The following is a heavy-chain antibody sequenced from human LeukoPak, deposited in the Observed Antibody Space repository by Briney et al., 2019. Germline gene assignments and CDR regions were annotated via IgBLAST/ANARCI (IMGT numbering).Heavy chain of an antibody. D-gene: IGHD3-22*01. CDR2: IYYSGST. J-gene: IGHJ4*02. CDR1: GGSISSSSYY. V-gene: IGHV4-39*07. CDR3: ASPPFYDSSGYSFDY. Sequence: KPSETLSLTCTVSGGSISSSSYYWGWIRQPPGKGLEWIGSIYYSGSTYYNPSLKSRVTISVDTSKNQFSLKLSSVTAADTAVYYCASPPFYDSSGYSFDYWGQGTLVTVSS.